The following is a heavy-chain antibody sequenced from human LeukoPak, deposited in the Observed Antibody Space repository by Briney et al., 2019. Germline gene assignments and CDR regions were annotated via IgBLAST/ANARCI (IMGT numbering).Heavy chain of an antibody. V-gene: IGHV3-23*01. Sequence: GGSLRLSCAASGFTFSSYAMGWVRQAPGKGLEWVSAISGSGSPYYADSVEGRFTISRDNSKNMLYLQMNSLSAEDTAVYYCAKDLGLVGSGSYYFDYWGQGTLVTVSS. CDR1: GFTFSSYA. CDR3: AKDLGLVGSGSYYFDY. D-gene: IGHD3-10*01. J-gene: IGHJ4*02. CDR2: ISGSGSP.